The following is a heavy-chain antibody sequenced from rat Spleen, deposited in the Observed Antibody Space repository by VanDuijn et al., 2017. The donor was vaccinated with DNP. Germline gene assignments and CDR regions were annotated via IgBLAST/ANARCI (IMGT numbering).Heavy chain of an antibody. CDR1: GFIFNNSW. D-gene: IGHD1-11*01. J-gene: IGHJ1*01. V-gene: IGHV5-31*01. Sequence: EVQLVESGGGPVQPGRSLKLSCVASGFIFNNSWMTWLRLAPGTGLDWIASISNTGGSTSYPDAVKGRFTISRDNAKNTLYLQMNSLRSEDTATYYCARGLNYGGYKYYYWYFDFWGPGTMVTVSS. CDR3: ARGLNYGGYKYYYWYFDF. CDR2: ISNTGGST.